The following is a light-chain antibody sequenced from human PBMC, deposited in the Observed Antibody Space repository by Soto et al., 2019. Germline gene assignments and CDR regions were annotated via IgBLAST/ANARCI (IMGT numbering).Light chain of an antibody. CDR3: SSYSSSSIVV. CDR1: SSDVGGYNY. CDR2: DVS. Sequence: QSALTQPASMSGSPGQSITISCTGTSSDVGGYNYVSWYQQYPGKVPKLMIYDVSRPSGVSDRFSGSKSGNTASLIISGLQAEDEADYYCSSYSSSSIVVFGGGTKLTVL. V-gene: IGLV2-14*01. J-gene: IGLJ2*01.